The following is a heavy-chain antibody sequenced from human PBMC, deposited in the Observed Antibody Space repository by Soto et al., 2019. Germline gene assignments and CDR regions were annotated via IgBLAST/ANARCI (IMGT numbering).Heavy chain of an antibody. CDR2: ISETGGST. CDR3: AKDARPSS. Sequence: GGSLRLSCAASGFAFSSYAMSWVRQTPGKGLEWVSTISETGGSTYYTDSVKGRFTISRDTSKNTLYLQMNSLRAEGTALYYCAKDARPSSWGQGTLVTVSS. V-gene: IGHV3-23*01. D-gene: IGHD6-6*01. CDR1: GFAFSSYA. J-gene: IGHJ5*02.